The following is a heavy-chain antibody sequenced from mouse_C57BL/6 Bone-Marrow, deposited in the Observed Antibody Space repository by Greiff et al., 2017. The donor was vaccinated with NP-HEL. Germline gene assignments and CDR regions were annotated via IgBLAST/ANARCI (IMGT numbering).Heavy chain of an antibody. CDR1: GFTFSNYW. Sequence: EVKLEESGGGLVQPGGSMKLSCVASGFTFSNYWMNWVRQSPEKGLEWVAQIRLKSDNYATHYAESVKGRFTISRDDSKSSVYLQMNNLRAEDTGIYYCTGSSYFAYWGQGTLVTVSA. CDR3: TGSSYFAY. D-gene: IGHD1-1*01. CDR2: IRLKSDNYAT. V-gene: IGHV6-3*01. J-gene: IGHJ3*01.